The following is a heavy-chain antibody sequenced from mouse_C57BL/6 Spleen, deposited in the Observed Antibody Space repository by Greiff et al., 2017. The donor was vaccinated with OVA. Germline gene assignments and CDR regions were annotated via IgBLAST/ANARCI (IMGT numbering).Heavy chain of an antibody. CDR3: ARDYDYVFYFDY. CDR1: GYTFTSYG. CDR2: IYPRSGNT. J-gene: IGHJ2*01. V-gene: IGHV1-81*01. Sequence: QVHVKQSGAELARPGASVKLSCKASGYTFTSYGISWVKQRTGQGLEWIGEIYPRSGNTYYNEKFKGKATLTADKSSSTAYMELRSLTSEDSAVYFCARDYDYVFYFDYWGQGTTLTVSS. D-gene: IGHD2-4*01.